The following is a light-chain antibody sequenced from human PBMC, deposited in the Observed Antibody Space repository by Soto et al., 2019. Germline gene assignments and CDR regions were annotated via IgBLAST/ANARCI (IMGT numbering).Light chain of an antibody. Sequence: IQLTQSPSSLSASVGDRVTITCRAGQDIGSALDWYQQRPGKAPKLLLYDASNLEAGVRYRFGGSGSGTEFTLTITSLRPEDFATYYCHQFNGFPLTFGVWNKVQIK. CDR3: HQFNGFPLT. CDR1: QDIGSA. J-gene: IGKJ4*01. V-gene: IGKV1-13*02. CDR2: DAS.